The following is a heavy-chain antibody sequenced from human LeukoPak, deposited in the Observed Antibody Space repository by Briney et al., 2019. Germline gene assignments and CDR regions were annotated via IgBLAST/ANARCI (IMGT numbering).Heavy chain of an antibody. D-gene: IGHD4-17*01. CDR2: IKQDGSEK. J-gene: IGHJ4*02. CDR1: GFSFNTYW. CDR3: ARHPYGVLDY. Sequence: GWSLRLSCAVSGFSFNTYWMTWVRQAPGKGLEWVANIKQDGSEKYYVDSVKGRFTISRDNAKNSLYLQMNSLRAEDTAVYYCARHPYGVLDYWGQGTLVTVSS. V-gene: IGHV3-7*01.